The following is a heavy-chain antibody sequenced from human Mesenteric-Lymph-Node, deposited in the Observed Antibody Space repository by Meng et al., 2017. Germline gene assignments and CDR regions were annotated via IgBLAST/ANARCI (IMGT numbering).Heavy chain of an antibody. J-gene: IGHJ4*02. V-gene: IGHV4-31*03. CDR1: GGSISSGGYY. Sequence: QVQLQEAGPGLGKPSQTLSLTCTVSGGSISSGGYYWSWIRQHPGKGLEWIGYIYYSGSTSYNPSLKSRVTMSVDKSKNQMSLELTSVTATDTAVYYCARRRGGSGRDCWGQGTLVTVSS. D-gene: IGHD3-10*01. CDR2: IYYSGST. CDR3: ARRRGGSGRDC.